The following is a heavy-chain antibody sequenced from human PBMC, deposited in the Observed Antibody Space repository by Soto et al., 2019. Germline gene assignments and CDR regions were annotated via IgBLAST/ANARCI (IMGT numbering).Heavy chain of an antibody. CDR3: SSESVRRQLAYYFDY. CDR2: TFYRSKWYN. Sequence: QVQLQQSGPGLVKPSQTLSLTCAISGDSVSSSSAAWNWIRQSPSRGLEWLGRTFYRSKWYNDYAVSVKSRITINPDTSKNQCSLQLNSVTPEDTAVYYCSSESVRRQLAYYFDYWGQGTLVTVSS. J-gene: IGHJ4*02. CDR1: GDSVSSSSAA. D-gene: IGHD6-13*01. V-gene: IGHV6-1*01.